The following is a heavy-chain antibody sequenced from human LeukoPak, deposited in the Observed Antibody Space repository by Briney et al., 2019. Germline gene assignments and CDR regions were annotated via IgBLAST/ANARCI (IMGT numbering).Heavy chain of an antibody. CDR2: IHYSGST. J-gene: IGHJ4*02. D-gene: IGHD6-13*01. V-gene: IGHV4-39*01. CDR1: SGSISRSTYY. Sequence: SETLSLTCTVSSGSISRSTYYWGWIRQPPGKGLEWIGSIHYSGSTYYNPSLKSRVIISLDTSKSQFSLKVSSVTAAGTAVYYCARKYTSSWYPDLDFDSWGQGTLVTVSS. CDR3: ARKYTSSWYPDLDFDS.